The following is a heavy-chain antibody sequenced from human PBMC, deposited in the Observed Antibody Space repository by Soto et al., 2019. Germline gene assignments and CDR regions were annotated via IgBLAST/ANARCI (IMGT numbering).Heavy chain of an antibody. J-gene: IGHJ3*02. D-gene: IGHD3-10*01. V-gene: IGHV4-31*03. CDR2: IHYSGST. CDR1: GGSISSAGYN. Sequence: PSVTLSLTCTLSGGSISSAGYNWPWSRQHPGKGLEWIGYIHYSGSTYYNPSLQSRVTISADTSKNQFSLELSSVTAADTAMYYCARRVSVVREVIINYDFDIWGRGTMVT. CDR3: ARRVSVVREVIINYDFDI.